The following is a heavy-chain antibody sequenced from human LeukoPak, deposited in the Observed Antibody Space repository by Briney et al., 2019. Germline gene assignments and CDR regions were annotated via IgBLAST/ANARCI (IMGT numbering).Heavy chain of an antibody. D-gene: IGHD6-19*01. V-gene: IGHV3-23*01. CDR2: INPSGDST. CDR3: AKAETHSYFDD. Sequence: GGSLILSCAASGFTFSNYAMNWVRQAPGRGLEWVSAINPSGDSTYYADSVKGRFTISRDNSKNTLYLQMNSLRAEDTAVYFCAKAETHSYFDDWGQGTLVTVSA. J-gene: IGHJ4*02. CDR1: GFTFSNYA.